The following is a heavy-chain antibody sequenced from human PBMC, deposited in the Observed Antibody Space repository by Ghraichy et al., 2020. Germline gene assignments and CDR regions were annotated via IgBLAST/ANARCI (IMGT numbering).Heavy chain of an antibody. Sequence: GGSLRLSCAAPGFTFSSFWMYWVRQAPGKGLEWVANINTDGSGKYYVDSVKGRFTISRDNAKNSLFLLMNSLRVEDTAVYYCASNRWGWGQGTLVTVSS. CDR2: INTDGSGK. D-gene: IGHD2/OR15-2a*01. CDR1: GFTFSSFW. CDR3: ASNRWG. J-gene: IGHJ4*02. V-gene: IGHV3-7*01.